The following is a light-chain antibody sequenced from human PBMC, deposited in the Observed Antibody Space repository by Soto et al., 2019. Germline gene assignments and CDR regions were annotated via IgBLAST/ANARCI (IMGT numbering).Light chain of an antibody. J-gene: IGKJ1*01. Sequence: DIVMTQSPLSLLVTPGEPASISCRSSQSLLYINGYNYLDWYLQKPVQSPQLLICMGSDRASGVPDRFSGSGSGTDFALIISRVEAEDVGVYYCMHAGQTATAFGLGIKLEVK. CDR3: MHAGQTATA. V-gene: IGKV2-28*01. CDR1: QSLLYINGYNY. CDR2: MGS.